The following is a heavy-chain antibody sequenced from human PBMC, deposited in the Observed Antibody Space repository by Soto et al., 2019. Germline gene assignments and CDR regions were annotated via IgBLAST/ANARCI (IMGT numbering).Heavy chain of an antibody. CDR2: IYPGDSDT. D-gene: IGHD5-18*01. V-gene: IGHV5-51*07. CDR3: ARARAYSYCYASSWFDP. J-gene: IGHJ5*02. Sequence: QMHGKGLEWMGIIYPGDSDTRYSPSFQCQVTISADKSISTAYLQWSSLKSSYTAMYYCARARAYSYCYASSWFDPWGQGTLVTVS.